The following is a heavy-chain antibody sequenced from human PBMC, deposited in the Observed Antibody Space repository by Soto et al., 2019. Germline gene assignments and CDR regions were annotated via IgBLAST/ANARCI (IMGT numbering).Heavy chain of an antibody. CDR1: GGSISSGDYY. J-gene: IGHJ5*02. V-gene: IGHV4-30-4*01. CDR2: IYYSGST. CDR3: ASSPQLEPNWFDP. D-gene: IGHD1-1*01. Sequence: SETLSLTCTVSGGSISSGDYYWSWIRQPPGKGLEWIGYIYYSGSTYYNPSLKSRVTISVDTSKNQFSLKLSSVTAADTAVYYCASSPQLEPNWFDPWGQGTLVTVS.